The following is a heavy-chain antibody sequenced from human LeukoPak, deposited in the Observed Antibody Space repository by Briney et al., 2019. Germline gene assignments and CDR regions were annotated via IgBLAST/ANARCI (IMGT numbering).Heavy chain of an antibody. Sequence: GESLQISCKGSGYRFTNYWIGWVRQMPGKGLEWMGIIYPGDSDTRYSPSFQGQVTISADKSISTAYLQWSSLRPSDTAMYYCARVAAAAGYWGQGTLVTVSS. V-gene: IGHV5-51*01. J-gene: IGHJ4*02. CDR3: ARVAAAAGY. D-gene: IGHD6-13*01. CDR1: GYRFTNYW. CDR2: IYPGDSDT.